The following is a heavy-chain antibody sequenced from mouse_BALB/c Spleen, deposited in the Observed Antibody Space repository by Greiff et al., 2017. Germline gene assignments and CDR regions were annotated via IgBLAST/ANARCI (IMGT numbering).Heavy chain of an antibody. CDR2: INSNGGST. J-gene: IGHJ1*01. D-gene: IGHD2-1*01. CDR1: GFTFSSYG. CDR3: AREGGNYDWYFDV. V-gene: IGHV5-6-3*01. Sequence: EVKLEESGGGLVKPGGSLKLSCAASGFTFSSYGMSWVRQTPDKRLELVATINSNGGSTYYPDSVKGRFTISRDNAKNTLYLQMSSLKSEDTAMYYCAREGGNYDWYFDVWGAGTTVTVSS.